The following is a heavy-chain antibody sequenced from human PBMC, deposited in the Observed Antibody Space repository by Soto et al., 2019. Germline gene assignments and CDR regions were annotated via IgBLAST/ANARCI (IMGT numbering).Heavy chain of an antibody. V-gene: IGHV3-33*01. J-gene: IGHJ5*02. Sequence: LRLSCAASGFTFSSYGMHWVRQAPGKGLEWVAVIWYDGSNKYYADSVKGRFTISRDNSKNTLYLQMNSLRAEDTAVYYCARDISCSSTSCYGYNWFDPWGQGTLVTVSS. CDR2: IWYDGSNK. D-gene: IGHD2-2*01. CDR1: GFTFSSYG. CDR3: ARDISCSSTSCYGYNWFDP.